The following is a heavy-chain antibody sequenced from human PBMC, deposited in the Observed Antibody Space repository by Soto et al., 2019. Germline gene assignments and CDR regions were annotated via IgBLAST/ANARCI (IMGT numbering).Heavy chain of an antibody. J-gene: IGHJ2*01. V-gene: IGHV3-23*01. CDR2: ISGSGGST. D-gene: IGHD3-9*01. Sequence: EVQLLESGGGLVQPGGSLRLSCAASGFTFSSYAMSWVRQAPGKGLEWVSAISGSGGSTYYADSVKGRFTISRDNSKNTLYLQMNSLRAEDTAVYYCAKEPQPGGPGLRYFGRYFDLWGRGTLVTVSS. CDR1: GFTFSSYA. CDR3: AKEPQPGGPGLRYFGRYFDL.